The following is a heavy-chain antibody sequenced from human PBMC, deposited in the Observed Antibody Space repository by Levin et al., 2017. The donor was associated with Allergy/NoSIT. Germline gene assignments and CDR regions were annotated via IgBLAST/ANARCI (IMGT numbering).Heavy chain of an antibody. D-gene: IGHD2-21*02. CDR3: AKDVLLPELAYCDGDCYNANWFDP. CDR1: GFTFSSYA. CDR2: ISGSGGST. V-gene: IGHV3-23*01. Sequence: PGGSLRLSCAASGFTFSSYAMSWVRQAPGKGLEWVSAISGSGGSTYYADSVKGRFTISRDNSKNTLHLQMSSLRAEDTAVYYCAKDVLLPELAYCDGDCYNANWFDPWGQGTLVTVSS. J-gene: IGHJ5*02.